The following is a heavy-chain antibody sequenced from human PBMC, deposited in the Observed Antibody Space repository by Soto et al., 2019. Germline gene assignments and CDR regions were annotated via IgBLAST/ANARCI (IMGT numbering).Heavy chain of an antibody. CDR2: ISGSGGST. CDR1: GFTFSNYA. D-gene: IGHD3-22*01. V-gene: IGHV3-23*01. J-gene: IGHJ4*02. Sequence: GGSLRLSCAASGFTFSNYAMSWVRQAPGKGLEWVSAISGSGGSTYYADSVKGRFSISRDSSKNTLRPQMDSLRAEDTAVYYCARHRTRYYDSSGYYFDYWGQGTLVTVSS. CDR3: ARHRTRYYDSSGYYFDY.